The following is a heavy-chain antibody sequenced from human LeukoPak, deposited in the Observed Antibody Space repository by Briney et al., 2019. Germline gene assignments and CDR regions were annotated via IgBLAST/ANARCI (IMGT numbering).Heavy chain of an antibody. D-gene: IGHD6-13*01. CDR2: IYYSGST. Sequence: SETLSLTCTVSGGSISSHYWSWIRQPPGKGLEWIGYIYYSGSTNYDPSLKSRVTISVDTSKNQFSLELSSVTAADTAVYYCARAWGSSWPIDYWGQGTLVTVSS. CDR1: GGSISSHY. V-gene: IGHV4-59*11. CDR3: ARAWGSSWPIDY. J-gene: IGHJ4*02.